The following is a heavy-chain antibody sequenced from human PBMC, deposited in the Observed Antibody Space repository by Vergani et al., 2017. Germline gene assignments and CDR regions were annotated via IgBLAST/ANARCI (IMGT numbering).Heavy chain of an antibody. CDR3: AGEGTIVFDY. Sequence: QVQLVESGGGVVQPGRSLRLSCAASGFTFSTYAMHWVRQAPGKGLEWVAVISYDGSSKYYADSVKGRFTISRENSKNTLYLQMNSLRAEDTAVYYCAGEGTIVFDYWGQGTLVTVSS. CDR1: GFTFSTYA. J-gene: IGHJ4*02. V-gene: IGHV3-30*01. CDR2: ISYDGSSK. D-gene: IGHD3-22*01.